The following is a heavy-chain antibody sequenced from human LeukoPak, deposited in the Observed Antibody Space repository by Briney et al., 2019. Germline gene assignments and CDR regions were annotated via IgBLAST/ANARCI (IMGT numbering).Heavy chain of an antibody. D-gene: IGHD4-17*01. CDR3: AKGFYGDYRFLNWFDP. J-gene: IGHJ5*02. Sequence: GGSLRLSCAASGFTVSSNYMSWVRQAPGKGLEWVSEIYSDGSTYYADSVKGRFTISRDNSKNTLYLQMNSLRAEDTAVYYCAKGFYGDYRFLNWFDPWGQGTLVTVSS. V-gene: IGHV3-53*01. CDR2: IYSDGST. CDR1: GFTVSSNY.